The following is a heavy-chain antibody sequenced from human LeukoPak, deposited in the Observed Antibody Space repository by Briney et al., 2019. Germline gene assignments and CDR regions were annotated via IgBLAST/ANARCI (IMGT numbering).Heavy chain of an antibody. V-gene: IGHV4-59*08. CDR3: ARRVKGYSYGSYYFDY. J-gene: IGHJ4*02. CDR1: GGSISSYY. CDR2: IYYSGST. D-gene: IGHD5-18*01. Sequence: SETLSLTCTVSGGSISSYYWSWIRQPPGRGLEWIGYIYYSGSTNYNPSLKSRVTISVDTSKNQFSLKLSSVTAADTAVYYCARRVKGYSYGSYYFDYWGQGTLVTVSS.